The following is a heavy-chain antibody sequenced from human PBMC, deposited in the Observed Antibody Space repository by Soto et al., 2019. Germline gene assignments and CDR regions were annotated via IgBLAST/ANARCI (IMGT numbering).Heavy chain of an antibody. Sequence: GGSLRLSCAASGFTFSGSAMHWVRQASGKGLEWVGRIRSKANSYATAYAASVKGRFTISRDDSKNTAYLQMNSLKTEDTAVYYCTTYYYYDSSGYSHYFAYWGQGTWVTVSS. CDR3: TTYYYYDSSGYSHYFAY. CDR1: GFTFSGSA. D-gene: IGHD3-22*01. V-gene: IGHV3-73*01. J-gene: IGHJ4*02. CDR2: IRSKANSYAT.